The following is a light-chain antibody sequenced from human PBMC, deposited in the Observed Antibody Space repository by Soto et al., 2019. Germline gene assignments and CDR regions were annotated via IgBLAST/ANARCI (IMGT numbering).Light chain of an antibody. CDR2: KAS. V-gene: IGKV1-5*03. CDR3: QHYNSYSEA. J-gene: IGKJ1*01. Sequence: DIQMTQSPSSLSASVGDRVTITCRASQSISNYLNWYQQKSGDAPKLLIYKASTLKSGVPSRFSGRGSGTEFTLTICSLQPDDFAYYYCQHYNSYSEAFGQGTKVELK. CDR1: QSISNY.